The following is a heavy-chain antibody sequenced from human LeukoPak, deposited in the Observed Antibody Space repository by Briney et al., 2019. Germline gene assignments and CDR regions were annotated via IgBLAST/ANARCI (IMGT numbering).Heavy chain of an antibody. J-gene: IGHJ5*02. D-gene: IGHD2-2*02. CDR1: GGSISSSSYY. CDR2: IYYGGNT. Sequence: PSVTLSLTCTVSGGSISSSSYYWGWIRQPPGKGLEWIGNIYYGGNTYYSPSLKSRVTISVDTSKNQFSLKLRSVTAADTAVYYCARARYCSGTSCYTSWFDPWGQGTLVAVSS. CDR3: ARARYCSGTSCYTSWFDP. V-gene: IGHV4-39*07.